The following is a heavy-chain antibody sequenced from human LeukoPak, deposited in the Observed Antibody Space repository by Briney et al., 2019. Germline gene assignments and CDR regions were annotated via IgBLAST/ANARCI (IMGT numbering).Heavy chain of an antibody. Sequence: GGSLRLSCAASGFTFRRYSMNWVRQAPGKGLEWVLSISSSSSYIYYADSVKGRFTISRDNAKNSLYLQMNSLRAEDTAVYYCARESPRVYGMDVWGQGTTVTVSS. CDR2: ISSSSSYI. CDR1: GFTFRRYS. CDR3: ARESPRVYGMDV. J-gene: IGHJ6*02. V-gene: IGHV3-21*01.